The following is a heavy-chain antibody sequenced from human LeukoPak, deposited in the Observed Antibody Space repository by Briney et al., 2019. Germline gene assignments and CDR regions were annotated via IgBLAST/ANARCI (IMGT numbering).Heavy chain of an antibody. J-gene: IGHJ4*02. CDR3: ARDEWELGYFDY. CDR2: ISYDGSNK. Sequence: PGGSLRLSCAASGFTFSSYAMHWVRQAPGKGLEWVAAISYDGSNKYYADSVKGRFTISRDNSKDTLYLQMNSLRAEDTAVYYCARDEWELGYFDYWGQGTLVTVSS. D-gene: IGHD1-26*01. V-gene: IGHV3-30*04. CDR1: GFTFSSYA.